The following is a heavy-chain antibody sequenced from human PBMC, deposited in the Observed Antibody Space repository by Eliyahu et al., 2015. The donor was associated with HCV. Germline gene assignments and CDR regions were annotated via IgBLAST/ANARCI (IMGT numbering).Heavy chain of an antibody. V-gene: IGHV3-23*01. Sequence: EVQLLESGGGLVQPGGSLRLSCAASGFTFSSYVMSWVRQAPGKGLEWVSGXSGSGASTYYADSVKGRFTISRDNXKNTLSLQMNSLRAEDTAVYHCAKPARGGWGQGTLVTVSS. CDR2: XSGSGAST. CDR1: GFTFSSYV. J-gene: IGHJ4*02. CDR3: AKPARGG. D-gene: IGHD2-15*01.